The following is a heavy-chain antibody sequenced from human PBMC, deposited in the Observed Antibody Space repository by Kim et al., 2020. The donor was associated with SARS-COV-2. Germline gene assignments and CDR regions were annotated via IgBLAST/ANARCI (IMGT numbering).Heavy chain of an antibody. J-gene: IGHJ6*01. CDR2: ISSNGGST. D-gene: IGHD3-3*01. CDR1: GFTFSSYA. CDR3: ARAGYDFWSGYPGLYYY. V-gene: IGHV3-64*01. Sequence: GGSLRLSCAASGFTFSSYAMHWVRQAPGKGLEYVSAISSNGGSTYYANSVKGRFTISRDNSKYTLNLQMGSLRAEDMAVYYCARAGYDFWSGYPGLYYY.